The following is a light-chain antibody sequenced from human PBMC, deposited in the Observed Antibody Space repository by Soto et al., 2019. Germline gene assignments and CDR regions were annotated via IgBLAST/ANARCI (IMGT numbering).Light chain of an antibody. CDR3: QQYDHLPLT. J-gene: IGKJ4*01. Sequence: DIQMTQSPSSLSASVGDRVTITCQASQDINIYLNWYQQKPGKAPKLLIYDASSLETGVPSKFSGSGSGTHFTFTISSLQPEDIATYYCQQYDHLPLTFGGGTKVEIK. CDR2: DAS. CDR1: QDINIY. V-gene: IGKV1-33*01.